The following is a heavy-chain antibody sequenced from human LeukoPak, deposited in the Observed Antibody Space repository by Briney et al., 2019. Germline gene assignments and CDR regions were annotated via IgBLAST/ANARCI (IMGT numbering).Heavy chain of an antibody. J-gene: IGHJ4*01. D-gene: IGHD2-15*01. CDR1: GFTFKTYG. V-gene: IGHV3-30*02. Sequence: GGSLTRSCEASGFTFKTYGMHWVRQPPGKGLEWIAFITHDGSKDFYVDSVKDRLTISRDNSKNMVFLQMDSLGPEDTAVYYCAKDASWVARGDYLHHGGYGTLVTVSS. CDR2: ITHDGSKD. CDR3: AKDASWVARGDYLHH.